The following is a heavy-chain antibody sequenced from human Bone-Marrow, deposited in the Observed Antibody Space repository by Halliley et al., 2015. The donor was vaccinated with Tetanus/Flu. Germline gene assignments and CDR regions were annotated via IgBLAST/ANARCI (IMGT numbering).Heavy chain of an antibody. V-gene: IGHV3-21*01. D-gene: IGHD2-15*01. Sequence: QLVQSGGGLVKPGGSLRLSCAASGFTFSSYTMHWVRQAPGKGLEWVSAISSSATYTWYADSVKGQFTISRDNAKNSLYLQMNSLRGEDTAVYYCAGDPPGGNRPFAYWGQGILVTVSS. CDR1: GFTFSSYT. J-gene: IGHJ4*02. CDR3: AGDPPGGNRPFAY. CDR2: ISSSATYT.